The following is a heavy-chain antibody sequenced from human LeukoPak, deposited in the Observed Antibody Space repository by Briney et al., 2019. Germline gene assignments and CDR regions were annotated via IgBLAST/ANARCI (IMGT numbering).Heavy chain of an antibody. J-gene: IGHJ4*02. Sequence: ASVKVSCKASGYSFTGYYMHWVRQAPGQGLEWMGWINPYSGGTNYAQKFQGRVTMTRDTSISTVYMELSRLRSDDTTVYYCVRDRTKYCSSTSCPLDYWGQGTLVTVSP. CDR1: GYSFTGYY. D-gene: IGHD2-2*01. CDR2: INPYSGGT. CDR3: VRDRTKYCSSTSCPLDY. V-gene: IGHV1-2*02.